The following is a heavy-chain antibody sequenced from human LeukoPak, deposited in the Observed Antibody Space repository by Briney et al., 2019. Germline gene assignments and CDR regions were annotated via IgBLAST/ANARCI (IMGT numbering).Heavy chain of an antibody. CDR1: GFTFSRYD. D-gene: IGHD6-6*01. CDR3: AKDFSSSQGY. V-gene: IGHV3-30*02. CDR2: IRFDGSNK. Sequence: PGGSLRLSCAASGFTFSRYDMHWVRQAPGKGLEWVAFIRFDGSNKYYADSVKGRFTISRDNSKNTVYLQMNSLTTEDTAVYYCAKDFSSSQGYWGQGTLVSVSS. J-gene: IGHJ4*02.